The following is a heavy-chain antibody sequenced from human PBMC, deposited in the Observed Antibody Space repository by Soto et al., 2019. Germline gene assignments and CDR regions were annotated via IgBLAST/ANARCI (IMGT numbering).Heavy chain of an antibody. CDR3: ARDRYREYYDSSGSPCY. V-gene: IGHV1-46*01. CDR2: INPSGGST. CDR1: GYTFTSYY. Sequence: GASVKVSCKASGYTFTSYYMHWVRQAPGQGLEWMGIINPSGGSTSYEQKFQGRVTMTRDTSTSTVYMELSSLRSEDTAVYYCARDRYREYYDSSGSPCYWGQGTLVTVSS. J-gene: IGHJ4*02. D-gene: IGHD3-22*01.